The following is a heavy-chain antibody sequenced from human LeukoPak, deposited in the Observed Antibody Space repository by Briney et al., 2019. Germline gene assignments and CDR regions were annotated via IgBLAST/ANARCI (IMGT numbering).Heavy chain of an antibody. CDR1: GFTFSSYA. CDR3: AQHRDYSSSSVEC. V-gene: IGHV3-23*01. CDR2: ISGSGATR. J-gene: IGHJ4*02. D-gene: IGHD6-6*01. Sequence: GGSLRLSCAASGFTFSSYAMSWVRQAPGKGLEWVSAISGSGATRYYADSVKGRFTISRDNSKNTLFLQMNSLRAEDTALYYCAQHRDYSSSSVECWGQGTLVTVSS.